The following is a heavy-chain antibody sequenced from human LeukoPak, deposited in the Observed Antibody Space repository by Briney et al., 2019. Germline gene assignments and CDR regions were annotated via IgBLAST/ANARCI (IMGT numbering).Heavy chain of an antibody. D-gene: IGHD2-2*01. Sequence: GASVKVSCKASGYTFTGYYMHWVRQAPGQGLEWMGWINPNSGGTNYAQKFQGRVTMTRDTSISTAYMEPSRLRSDDTAVYYCARIAGYCSSTSCQKEDWFDPWGQGTLVTVSS. V-gene: IGHV1-2*02. CDR1: GYTFTGYY. CDR3: ARIAGYCSSTSCQKEDWFDP. CDR2: INPNSGGT. J-gene: IGHJ5*02.